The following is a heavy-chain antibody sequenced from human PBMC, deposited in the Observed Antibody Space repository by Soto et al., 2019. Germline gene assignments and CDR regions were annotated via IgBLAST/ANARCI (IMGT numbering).Heavy chain of an antibody. Sequence: QVQLQESGPGLVKPSGTLSLTCAVSGDSVSSPYYWCWVRQPPGKGLEWIGEVFHTGTTSYNPSLRGRGPRSMDKANNSFSPDLRSVTAADTAVYYCARSAGWYAGHSWGPGTLVIVSS. CDR2: VFHTGTT. CDR1: GDSVSSPYY. D-gene: IGHD6-19*01. V-gene: IGHV4-4*02. J-gene: IGHJ4*02. CDR3: ARSAGWYAGHS.